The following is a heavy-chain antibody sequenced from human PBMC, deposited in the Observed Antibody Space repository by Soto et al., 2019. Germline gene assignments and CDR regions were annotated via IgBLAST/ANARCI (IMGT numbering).Heavy chain of an antibody. J-gene: IGHJ5*02. Sequence: SETLSLTCAVYGASASLNTFYWSWIRQSPGKGLEWIGEIIHSGSTNYNPSLKGRVFISVDTSKNQFSLNLDSVTAADTAVYYCARGRRRDTRGWYTPRPPRLGPNWFDPWGQGTLVTVSS. CDR2: IIHSGST. CDR1: GASASLNTFY. V-gene: IGHV4-34*01. CDR3: ARGRRRDTRGWYTPRPPRLGPNWFDP. D-gene: IGHD6-19*01.